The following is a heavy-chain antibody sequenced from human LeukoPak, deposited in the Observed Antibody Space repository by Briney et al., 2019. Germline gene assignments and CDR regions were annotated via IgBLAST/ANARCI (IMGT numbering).Heavy chain of an antibody. CDR1: GGPFSGYY. D-gene: IGHD6-13*01. J-gene: IGHJ4*02. CDR3: ARGIAAAGPPDY. CDR2: IDHSGST. V-gene: IGHV4-34*01. Sequence: SETLSLTCAVSGGPFSGYYWSWIRQPPGKGLEWIGEIDHSGSTNYNPPLKSRVTISVDTSKNHFSLKLSSVTAADTAVYYCARGIAAAGPPDYWGQGTLVTVSS.